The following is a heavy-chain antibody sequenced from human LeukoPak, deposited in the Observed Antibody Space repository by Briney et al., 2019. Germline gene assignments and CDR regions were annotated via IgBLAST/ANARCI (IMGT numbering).Heavy chain of an antibody. CDR3: ARDSSGSYLL. CDR2: IYSGGST. CDR1: GFTVSSNY. V-gene: IGHV3-53*04. D-gene: IGHD1-26*01. Sequence: GGSLRLSCAASGFTVSSNYMSWVRQAPGKGLEWVSVIYSGGSTYYADSVKGRFTTSRHNSKNTLYLQMNSLRAEDTAVYYCARDSSGSYLLWGQGTLVTVSS. J-gene: IGHJ4*02.